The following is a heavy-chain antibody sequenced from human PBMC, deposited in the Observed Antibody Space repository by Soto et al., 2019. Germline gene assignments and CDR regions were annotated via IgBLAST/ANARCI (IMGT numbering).Heavy chain of an antibody. V-gene: IGHV3-74*03. CDR2: LHNDGSST. CDR1: GFIFSGYW. CDR3: ARELPTTIRGGYYYSYGMDV. D-gene: IGHD2-2*02. J-gene: IGHJ6*02. Sequence: EVQLVESGGGLVQPGGSLRLSRAASGFIFSGYWMHWVRQAPGKGLVWVSRLHNDGSSTTYADSVKGRFTISRDNAKNTLYLQMNSLRADDTAVYYCARELPTTIRGGYYYSYGMDVWGQGTTVTVSS.